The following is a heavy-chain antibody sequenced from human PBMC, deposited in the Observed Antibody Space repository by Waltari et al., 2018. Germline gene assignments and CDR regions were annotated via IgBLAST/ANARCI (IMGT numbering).Heavy chain of an antibody. V-gene: IGHV3-73*02. Sequence: EVQLVESGGGLVQPGGSLKLSCAASGFTFSGSAMHWFRQASGKGLEWVGRIKSKADSYATAYAASVKGRFTISRDDSKNTAYLQMNSLKTEDTAVYYCTRLVTSVTAFDYWGQGTLVTVSS. D-gene: IGHD4-4*01. CDR3: TRLVTSVTAFDY. CDR2: IKSKADSYAT. CDR1: GFTFSGSA. J-gene: IGHJ4*02.